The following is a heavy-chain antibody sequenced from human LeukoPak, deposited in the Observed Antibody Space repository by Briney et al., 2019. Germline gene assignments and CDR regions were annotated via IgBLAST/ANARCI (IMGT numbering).Heavy chain of an antibody. CDR2: IKQDGSEK. V-gene: IGHV3-7*03. Sequence: GGSLRLSCAASGFTFSSYWMSWVRQAPGKGLEWVAHIKQDGSEKYNVDSVKGRFTISRDNANNSLYLQMNSLRAEDTAVYYCAKGAYDYIEIAYFDYWGQGSLVTVSS. CDR1: GFTFSSYW. J-gene: IGHJ4*02. D-gene: IGHD5-12*01. CDR3: AKGAYDYIEIAYFDY.